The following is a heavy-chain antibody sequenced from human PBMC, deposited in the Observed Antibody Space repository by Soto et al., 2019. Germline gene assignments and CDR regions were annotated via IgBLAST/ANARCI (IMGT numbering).Heavy chain of an antibody. CDR1: GYSISSGYY. D-gene: IGHD6-13*01. V-gene: IGHV4-38-2*02. CDR2: IYHSGST. Sequence: PSETLSLTCAVSGYSISSGYYWGWIRQPPGKGLEWIGSIYHSGSTYYNPSLKSRVTISVDTSKNQFSLKLSSVTAADTAVYYCARDRVHSSHLDYYYGMDVWGQGTTVTVSS. J-gene: IGHJ6*02. CDR3: ARDRVHSSHLDYYYGMDV.